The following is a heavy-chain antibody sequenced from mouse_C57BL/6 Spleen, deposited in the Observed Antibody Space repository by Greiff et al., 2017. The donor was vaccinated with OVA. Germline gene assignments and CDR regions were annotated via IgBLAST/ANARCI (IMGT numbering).Heavy chain of an antibody. Sequence: EVKLMESGEGLVKPGASLKLSCAASGFTFSSYAMSWVRQTPEKRLEWVAYISSGGDYIYYADTVKGRFTISRDNARNTLYLQMSSLKSEDTAMYYCTRDPGTGYFDYWGQGTTLTVSS. D-gene: IGHD4-1*01. CDR2: ISSGGDYI. CDR1: GFTFSSYA. CDR3: TRDPGTGYFDY. J-gene: IGHJ2*01. V-gene: IGHV5-9-1*02.